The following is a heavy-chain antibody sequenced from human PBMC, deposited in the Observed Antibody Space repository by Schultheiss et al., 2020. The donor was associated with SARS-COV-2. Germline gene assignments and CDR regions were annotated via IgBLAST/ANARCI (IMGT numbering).Heavy chain of an antibody. V-gene: IGHV4-39*07. CDR2: IYHSGST. Sequence: SETLSLTCTVSGGSISSSSYYWGWIRQPPGKGLEWIGEIYHSGSTNYNPSLKSRVTISVDTSKNQFSLKLSSVTAADTAVYYCARAYSSSWKRPNNWFDPWGQGTLVTVSS. CDR3: ARAYSSSWKRPNNWFDP. D-gene: IGHD6-13*01. J-gene: IGHJ5*02. CDR1: GGSISSSSYY.